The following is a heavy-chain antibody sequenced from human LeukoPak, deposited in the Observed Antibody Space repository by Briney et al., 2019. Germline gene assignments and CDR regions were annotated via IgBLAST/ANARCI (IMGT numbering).Heavy chain of an antibody. CDR1: GGTFSSYA. J-gene: IGHJ3*02. Sequence: SVKVSCKASGGTFSSYAISWVRQAPGQGLEWMGGIIPIFGTANYAQKFQGRVTIPADESTSTAYMELSRLRSEDTAVYYCARSDILTGYAFDIWGQGTMVTVSS. V-gene: IGHV1-69*13. CDR3: ARSDILTGYAFDI. CDR2: IIPIFGTA. D-gene: IGHD3-9*01.